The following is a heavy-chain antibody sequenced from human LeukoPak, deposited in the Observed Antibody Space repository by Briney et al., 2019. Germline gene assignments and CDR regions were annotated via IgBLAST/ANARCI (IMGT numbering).Heavy chain of an antibody. J-gene: IGHJ3*02. D-gene: IGHD5-24*01. Sequence: SETLSLTCTVSGGSISSYYCSWIRQPAGKGLEWIGRIYTSGSTNYNPSLKSRVTISVDTSKNQFSLKLSSVTAADTAVFYCARQEGDGYNFGAFDIWGQGTMVTVSS. CDR2: IYTSGST. CDR3: ARQEGDGYNFGAFDI. V-gene: IGHV4-4*07. CDR1: GGSISSYY.